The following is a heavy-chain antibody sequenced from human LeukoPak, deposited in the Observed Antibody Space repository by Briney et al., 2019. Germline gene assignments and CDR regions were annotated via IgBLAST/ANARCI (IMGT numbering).Heavy chain of an antibody. J-gene: IGHJ6*02. Sequence: NTGGSLRLSCAASGFTFSNAWMNWVRQAPGKGLEWVGHIRSKADGGTTDYAAPVKGRFTISRDDSKNTLYLQMNSLKTEDTALYYCTTDQFLRSTTYYGVDVWGQGTTVTVSS. CDR1: GFTFSNAW. CDR3: TTDQFLRSTTYYGVDV. CDR2: IRSKADGGTT. D-gene: IGHD5-12*01. V-gene: IGHV3-15*07.